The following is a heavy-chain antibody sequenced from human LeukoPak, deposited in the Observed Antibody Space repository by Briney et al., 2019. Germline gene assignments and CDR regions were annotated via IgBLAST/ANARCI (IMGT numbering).Heavy chain of an antibody. CDR2: INPNSGGT. V-gene: IGHV1-2*02. CDR1: AHAFTGYY. Sequence: ASVKVSCKAPAHAFTGYYMHWVRQAPGQGREWMGWINPNSGGTNYAQKFQGRVTMTRDTSISTAYMELSRLRSDDTAVYYCARYAGISSSLPPRFEPWGQGTLVTVSS. CDR3: ARYAGISSSLPPRFEP. J-gene: IGHJ5*02. D-gene: IGHD6-6*01.